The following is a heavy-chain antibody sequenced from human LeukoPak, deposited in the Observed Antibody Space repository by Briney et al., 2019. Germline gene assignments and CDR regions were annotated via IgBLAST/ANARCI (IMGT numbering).Heavy chain of an antibody. CDR3: ATLGPRLTGYSNAFDI. V-gene: IGHV1-8*01. D-gene: IGHD3-9*01. CDR1: GYTFTSYD. J-gene: IGHJ3*02. Sequence: AASVKVSCKASGYTFTSYDINWVRQATGQGLEWMGWMNPNSGNTGYAQKFQGRVTMTRNTSISTAYMELSSLRSEDTAVYYCATLGPRLTGYSNAFDIWGQGTMVTVSS. CDR2: MNPNSGNT.